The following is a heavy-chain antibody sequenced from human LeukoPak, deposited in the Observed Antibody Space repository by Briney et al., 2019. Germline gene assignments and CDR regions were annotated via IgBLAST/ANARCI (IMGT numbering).Heavy chain of an antibody. CDR1: GYNFATHW. CDR2: IYPGDSDA. D-gene: IGHD3-22*01. V-gene: IGHV5-51*01. J-gene: IGHJ4*02. CDR3: VTRYYYDGTGSYLDY. Sequence: GESLKISCKGSGYNFATHWIAWVRHMPGKGLESMGIIYPGDSDARYNPSFQGQVTISVDKRISTAYMQWNSLEASDTAMYYCVTRYYYDGTGSYLDYWGQGTLVTVSS.